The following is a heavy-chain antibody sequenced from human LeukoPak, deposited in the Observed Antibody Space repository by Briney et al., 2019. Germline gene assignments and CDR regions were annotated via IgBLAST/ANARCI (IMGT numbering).Heavy chain of an antibody. V-gene: IGHV1-2*02. CDR3: AREYSVSTSTWGDY. CDR1: GYTFTAYY. CDR2: IKSNSGDT. Sequence: ASLKVSCKTSGYTFTAYYMHWVRQAPGQGLEWMGWIKSNSGDTNYAKKFQGRITMTSDTSLSTAYLHLSGLTADDADVYYCAREYSVSTSTWGDYWGQGTLITVSS. J-gene: IGHJ4*02. D-gene: IGHD2-2*01.